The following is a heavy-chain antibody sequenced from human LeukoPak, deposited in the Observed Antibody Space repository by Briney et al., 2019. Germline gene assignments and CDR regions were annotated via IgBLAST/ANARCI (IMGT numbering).Heavy chain of an antibody. CDR1: GFTFSSYW. CDR3: AREAWHYYDSSGFFDY. CDR2: IKQDGSEK. Sequence: GGSLRFSCAASGFTFSSYWMSWVRQAPGKGLEWVANIKQDGSEKYYVDSVKGRFTISRDNAKNSLYLQMNSLGAEDTAVYYCAREAWHYYDSSGFFDYWGQGTLVTVSS. J-gene: IGHJ4*02. D-gene: IGHD3-22*01. V-gene: IGHV3-7*01.